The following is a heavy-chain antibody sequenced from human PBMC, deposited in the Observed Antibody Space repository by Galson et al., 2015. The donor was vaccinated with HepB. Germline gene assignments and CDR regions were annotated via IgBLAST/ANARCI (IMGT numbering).Heavy chain of an antibody. CDR1: GYSFTTSP. D-gene: IGHD2-21*01. V-gene: IGHV1-3*01. J-gene: IGHJ3*02. Sequence: SVKVSCKASGYSFTTSPLHWVRQAPGQSLEWMGWLNAGNGDTKYSQKFQDRVSITGDSSASTAYMELYNLKSEDTAVYYCARKLVGHDAFDIWGQGTLVTVSS. CDR3: ARKLVGHDAFDI. CDR2: LNAGNGDT.